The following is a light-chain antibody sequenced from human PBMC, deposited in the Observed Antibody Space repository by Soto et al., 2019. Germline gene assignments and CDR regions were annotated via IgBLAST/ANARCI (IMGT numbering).Light chain of an antibody. Sequence: QSVLTQPPSASGTPGQRVTISCSGSSSNIGSNYVYWYQQLPGTAPKLLIYRNNQRPSGVPDRFSGSKSGTSASLAISGLRSEDEADYYCAEWDDSWSGSVFGT. CDR3: AEWDDSWSGSV. CDR1: SSNIGSNY. CDR2: RNN. V-gene: IGLV1-47*01. J-gene: IGLJ1*01.